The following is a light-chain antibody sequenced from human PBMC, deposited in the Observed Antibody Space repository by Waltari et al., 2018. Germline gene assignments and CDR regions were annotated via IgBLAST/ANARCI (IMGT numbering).Light chain of an antibody. V-gene: IGKV1-17*01. CDR2: AAT. CDR1: QGIGNY. CDR3: LKHNSYPLT. J-gene: IGKJ4*01. Sequence: DIQMTQSPSSLSASVGDTVTITCRASQGIGNYLNWFQQKPGKAPKLLIYAATTLQSGVPSRFSGRGSGTEFTPTIKRRQPEDFATYYCLKHNSYPLTFGGGTKVEIK.